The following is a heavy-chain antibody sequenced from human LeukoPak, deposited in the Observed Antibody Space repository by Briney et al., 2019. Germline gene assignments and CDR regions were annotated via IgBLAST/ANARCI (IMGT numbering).Heavy chain of an antibody. D-gene: IGHD5-12*01. V-gene: IGHV1-69*13. Sequence: SVKVSCKASGGTFSSYAISWVRQAPGQGREWMGGIIPIFGSANYAQNFQGRVTITADESTTTAYMELSSLRSEDTAVYYCARVGDDIVAGGSWFDPWGQGTLVTVSS. CDR2: IIPIFGSA. CDR1: GGTFSSYA. CDR3: ARVGDDIVAGGSWFDP. J-gene: IGHJ5*02.